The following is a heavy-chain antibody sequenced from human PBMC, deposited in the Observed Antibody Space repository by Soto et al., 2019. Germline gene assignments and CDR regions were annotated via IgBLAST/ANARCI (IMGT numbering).Heavy chain of an antibody. CDR1: GYTFTSYY. D-gene: IGHD5-12*01. CDR3: DRDTGVDMVPYYYRDV. V-gene: IGHV1-46*03. CDR2: INPSGGST. Sequence: GASVKVSCKASGYTFTSYYMHWVRQAPGQGLEWMGIINPSGGSTSYAQKIQGRVTMTRDTSTSTVYMELSSLRSEDTAVYYCDRDTGVDMVPYYYRDVWGKGTTVTVSS. J-gene: IGHJ6*03.